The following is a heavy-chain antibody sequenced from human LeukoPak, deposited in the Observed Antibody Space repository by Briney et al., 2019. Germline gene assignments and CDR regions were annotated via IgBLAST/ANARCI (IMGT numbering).Heavy chain of an antibody. V-gene: IGHV3-74*01. Sequence: GGSLRLSCAASGFTFSSYWMHWVRQAPGKGLVWVSRINSDGSSTSYADSVKGRFTISRDNAKNTLYLQMNSLRAEDTAVYYCARAPFGSSWPRVYYFDYWGQGTLVTVSS. CDR2: INSDGSST. J-gene: IGHJ4*02. CDR1: GFTFSSYW. CDR3: ARAPFGSSWPRVYYFDY. D-gene: IGHD6-13*01.